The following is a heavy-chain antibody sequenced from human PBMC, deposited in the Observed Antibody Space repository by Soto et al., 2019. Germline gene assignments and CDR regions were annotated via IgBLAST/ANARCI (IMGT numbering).Heavy chain of an antibody. Sequence: ASVKVSCKASGGTFSSYAISWVRQAPGQGREWMGGIIPIFGTANYAKKFQGRVTITADESTSTDYMQLTSLRSEDTAVYYCARSWDCVDTARFGNAFDFWGQGTMVTVSS. D-gene: IGHD5-18*01. CDR2: IIPIFGTA. CDR3: ARSWDCVDTARFGNAFDF. V-gene: IGHV1-69*13. CDR1: GGTFSSYA. J-gene: IGHJ3*01.